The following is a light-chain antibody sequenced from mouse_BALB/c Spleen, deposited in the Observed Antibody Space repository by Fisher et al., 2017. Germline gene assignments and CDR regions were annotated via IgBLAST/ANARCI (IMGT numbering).Light chain of an antibody. CDR2: STS. J-gene: IGKJ5*01. V-gene: IGKV4-79*01. CDR1: SSVSSSY. CDR3: HQWSSYPPT. Sequence: IVITQTPAIMSASPGEKVTLTCSASSSVSSSYLYWYQQKPGSSPKLWIYSTSNLASGVPARFSGSGSGTSYSLTISSMEAEDAASYFCHQWSSYPPTFGAGTKLELK.